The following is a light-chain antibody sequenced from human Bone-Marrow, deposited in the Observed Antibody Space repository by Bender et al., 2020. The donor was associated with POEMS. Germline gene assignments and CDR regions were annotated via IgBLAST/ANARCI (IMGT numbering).Light chain of an antibody. CDR3: AVWDDSLNGWV. CDR2: SSH. J-gene: IGLJ3*02. V-gene: IGLV1-44*01. Sequence: QSVLTQPPSASGTPGQRVTISCSGASSNIGAHAVTWYQHLPGTAPKLLIYSSHRRPSEVPDRFSGPRSGTSASLAISGLQYEDEADYYCAVWDDSLNGWVFGGGTKLTVL. CDR1: SSNIGAHA.